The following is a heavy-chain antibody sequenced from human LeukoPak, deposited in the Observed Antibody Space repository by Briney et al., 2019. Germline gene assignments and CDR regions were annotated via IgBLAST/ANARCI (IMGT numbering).Heavy chain of an antibody. V-gene: IGHV4-59*12. J-gene: IGHJ5*02. D-gene: IGHD3-10*01. CDR1: GGSISSYY. CDR3: AREGLNMVRGVIPKEAWGWFDP. CDR2: IYYSGST. Sequence: SETLSLTCTVSGGSISSYYWSWIRQPPGKGLEWIGYIYYSGSTNYNPPLKSRVTISVDTSKNQFSLRLSSVTAADTAVYYCAREGLNMVRGVIPKEAWGWFDPWGQGTLVTVSS.